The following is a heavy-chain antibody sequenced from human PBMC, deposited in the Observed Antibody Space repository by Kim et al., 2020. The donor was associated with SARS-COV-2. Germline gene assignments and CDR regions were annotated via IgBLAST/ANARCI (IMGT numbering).Heavy chain of an antibody. J-gene: IGHJ4*02. V-gene: IGHV3-48*04. CDR2: IDASSNSR. Sequence: GGSLRLSCEASVFTFRNYPMSWVRQAPGKGLEWVAYIDASSNSRYYADSVKGRFTISRDNDNNSLFLQMSRLRAEDTAVYFCVRVDDFDNHSAGYWGQGTQVTVSS. D-gene: IGHD6-19*01. CDR1: VFTFRNYP. CDR3: VRVDDFDNHSAGY.